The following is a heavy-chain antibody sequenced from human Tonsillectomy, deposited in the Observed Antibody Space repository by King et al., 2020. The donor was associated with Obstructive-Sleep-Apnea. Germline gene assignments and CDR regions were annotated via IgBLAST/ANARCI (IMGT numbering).Heavy chain of an antibody. CDR3: ARVPLLTDAFDI. V-gene: IGHV3-11*06. D-gene: IGHD2-15*01. J-gene: IGHJ3*02. CDR1: GFTFSDYY. Sequence: VQLVESGGGLVKPGGSLRLSCAASGFTFSDYYMSWIRQAPGKGLEWVSYISSSSSYTNYADSVKGRFTISRDNAKNSLYLQMNSLRAEDTAVYYCARVPLLTDAFDIWGQGTMVTVSS. CDR2: ISSSSSYT.